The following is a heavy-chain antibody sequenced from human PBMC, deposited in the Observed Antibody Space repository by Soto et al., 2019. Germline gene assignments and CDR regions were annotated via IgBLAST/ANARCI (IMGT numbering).Heavy chain of an antibody. D-gene: IGHD5-12*01. V-gene: IGHV3-23*01. Sequence: GGSLRLSCAASGFTFSSYAMSWVRQAPGKGLEWVSAISGSGGSTYYADSVKGRFTISRDNSKNTLYLQMNSLRAEDMAVYYCANGPRPWLQNYWGQGTLVTVSS. CDR1: GFTFSSYA. CDR3: ANGPRPWLQNY. J-gene: IGHJ4*02. CDR2: ISGSGGST.